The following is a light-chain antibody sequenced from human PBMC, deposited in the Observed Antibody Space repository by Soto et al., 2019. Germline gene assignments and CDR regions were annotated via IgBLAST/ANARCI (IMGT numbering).Light chain of an antibody. J-gene: IGKJ4*01. Sequence: EIVMAQSPATLSVSPGEGATLSCRASQSVRGNLAWYQQKPGQAPRLLIYGVSTRASGIPTRFSGAGSGAEFTLTISSLQSEDSAVYFCQQYIDWPRTFGGGTRVEIK. V-gene: IGKV3D-15*01. CDR3: QQYIDWPRT. CDR1: QSVRGN. CDR2: GVS.